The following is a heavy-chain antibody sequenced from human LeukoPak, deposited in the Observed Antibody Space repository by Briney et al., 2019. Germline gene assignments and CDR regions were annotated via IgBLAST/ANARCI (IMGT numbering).Heavy chain of an antibody. CDR1: GVSISSGAYY. Sequence: SQTLSLTCTVSGVSISSGAYYWSWIRQPPGKGLEWIGYIYHSDSTYYNPSLKSRVTISVDRSKNQFSLKLSSMTAADTAVYYCARDSHDFWSGTALDYWGQGTLVTVSS. CDR3: ARDSHDFWSGTALDY. D-gene: IGHD3-3*01. J-gene: IGHJ4*02. V-gene: IGHV4-30-2*01. CDR2: IYHSDST.